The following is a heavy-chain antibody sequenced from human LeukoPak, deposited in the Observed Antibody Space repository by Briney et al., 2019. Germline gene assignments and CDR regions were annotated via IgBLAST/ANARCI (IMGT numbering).Heavy chain of an antibody. CDR1: GGSISSYY. J-gene: IGHJ4*02. D-gene: IGHD5-12*01. V-gene: IGHV4-4*07. Sequence: PSETLSLTCTVSGGSISSYYCNWIRQPAGKGLEWIGRIYTSGSTNYNPSLKSRVTMSVDTSKNQFSLKLSSVTAADTAVYYCARGGYSGYDYAFDYWGQGTLVTVSS. CDR2: IYTSGST. CDR3: ARGGYSGYDYAFDY.